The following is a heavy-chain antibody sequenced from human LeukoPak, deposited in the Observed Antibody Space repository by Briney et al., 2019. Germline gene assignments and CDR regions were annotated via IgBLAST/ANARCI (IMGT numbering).Heavy chain of an antibody. CDR3: AKDQRVATTYYFDY. CDR1: GFTFRSYA. D-gene: IGHD5-24*01. J-gene: IGHJ4*02. V-gene: IGHV3-23*01. Sequence: GGSLRLSCAVSGFTFRSYAMSWVRQAPGKGLEWVSGISGSGGSTYYADSVKGRFTISRDNSKNTLYLQMNSLRAEDTAVYYCAKDQRVATTYYFDYWGQGTLVTVSS. CDR2: ISGSGGST.